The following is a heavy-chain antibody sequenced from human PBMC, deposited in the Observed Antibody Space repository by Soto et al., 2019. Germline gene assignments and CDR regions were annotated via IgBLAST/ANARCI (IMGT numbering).Heavy chain of an antibody. Sequence: ETLSLTCAVFCGSFSGYYWSWIRQPPGKGLEWIGEINHSGSTNYNPSLKSRVTISVDTSKNQFSLKLSSVTAADTAVYYCARVSGIYYYGMDVWGQGTTVTVSS. V-gene: IGHV4-34*01. CDR1: CGSFSGYY. J-gene: IGHJ6*02. D-gene: IGHD3-10*01. CDR3: ARVSGIYYYGMDV. CDR2: INHSGST.